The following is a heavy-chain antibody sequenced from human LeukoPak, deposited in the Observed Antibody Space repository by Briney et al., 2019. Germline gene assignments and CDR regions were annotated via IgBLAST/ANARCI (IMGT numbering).Heavy chain of an antibody. J-gene: IGHJ4*02. Sequence: GGSLRLSCAASGFSFTTYWMTWVRQAPGKGLEWVATIKQDGSEKYYVDSVKGRFTIARDNTKNSLNLQMNSLRAEDTAVYFCARCLRDYGDCSFFDYWGQGTLVTVSS. CDR2: IKQDGSEK. CDR3: ARCLRDYGDCSFFDY. V-gene: IGHV3-7*01. CDR1: GFSFTTYW. D-gene: IGHD4-17*01.